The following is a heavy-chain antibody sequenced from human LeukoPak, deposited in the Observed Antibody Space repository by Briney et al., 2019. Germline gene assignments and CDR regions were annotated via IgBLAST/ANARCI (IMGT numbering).Heavy chain of an antibody. CDR1: GFTFSNAW. Sequence: RAGGSLRLSCAASGFTFSNAWMSWVRQAPGKGLEWVGRIKSKTDGGTTDYAAPVKGRFTISRDDSKNTLYLQMNSLKTEDTAVYYCTTDPHLYRPDIDYWGQGTLVTVSS. CDR3: TTDPHLYRPDIDY. V-gene: IGHV3-15*01. CDR2: IKSKTDGGTT. J-gene: IGHJ4*02. D-gene: IGHD1-14*01.